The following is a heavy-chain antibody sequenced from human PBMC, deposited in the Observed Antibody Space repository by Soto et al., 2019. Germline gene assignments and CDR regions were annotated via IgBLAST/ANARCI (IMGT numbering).Heavy chain of an antibody. Sequence: QVQLVQSGAEVKEPGASVKVSFKASGYTFTSYGISWVRQAPGQGLEWMAGINTYNGNTNYAQKVQGRVNMTTDTSTNTAYMELRSLRSDDTAVYYCARDVKAGGSYHYYGMDVWGQGTTVTVS. J-gene: IGHJ6*02. CDR2: INTYNGNT. CDR1: GYTFTSYG. V-gene: IGHV1-18*01. D-gene: IGHD1-26*01. CDR3: ARDVKAGGSYHYYGMDV.